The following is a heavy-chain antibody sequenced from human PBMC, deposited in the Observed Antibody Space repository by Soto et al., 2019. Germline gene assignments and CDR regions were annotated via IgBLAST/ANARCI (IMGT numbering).Heavy chain of an antibody. CDR2: INPNSGGT. CDR3: ARETGPRPRNWFDP. Sequence: ASVKVSCKASGYTFTGYYMHWVRQAPGQGLEWMGWINPNSGGTNYAQKFQGWVTMTRDTSISTAYMELSRLRSDDTAVYYCARETGPRPRNWFDPWGQGTLVTVSS. CDR1: GYTFTGYY. D-gene: IGHD3-9*01. J-gene: IGHJ5*02. V-gene: IGHV1-2*04.